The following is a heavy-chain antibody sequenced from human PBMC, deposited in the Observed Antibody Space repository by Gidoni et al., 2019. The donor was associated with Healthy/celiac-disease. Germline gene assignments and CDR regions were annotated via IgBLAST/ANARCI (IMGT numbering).Heavy chain of an antibody. V-gene: IGHV1-3*01. D-gene: IGHD2-8*01. CDR2: INAGNGNT. CDR3: ARVVSGINWYFDL. J-gene: IGHJ2*01. CDR1: GYTFTSYA. Sequence: QVQLVQSGAEVKKPGASVKVSCKASGYTFTSYAMHWVRQAPGQRLEWMGWINAGNGNTKYSQKFQGRVTITRDTSASTAYMELSSLRSEDTAVYYCARVVSGINWYFDLWGRGTLVTVSS.